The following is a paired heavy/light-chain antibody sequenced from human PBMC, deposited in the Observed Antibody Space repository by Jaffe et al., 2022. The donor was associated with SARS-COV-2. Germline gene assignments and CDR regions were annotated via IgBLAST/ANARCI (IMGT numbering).Light chain of an antibody. CDR3: LQHYTYPWT. J-gene: IGKJ1*01. V-gene: IGKV1-17*01. CDR2: SAS. Sequence: DIQMTQSPSSLSASVGDRVTITCRASQDIRNGFGWYQQKPGKAPKRLIYSASSFQSGVPSRFSGSGSGTEFTLTISSLQPEDFATYYCLQHYTYPWTFGQGTKVEIK. CDR1: QDIRNG.
Heavy chain of an antibody. D-gene: IGHD2-2*01. Sequence: EVQLVESGGGLVQPGGSLRLSCAASGFTFSNYDMHWVRQGTGKGLEWVSGIGTTGDTHYPDSVKGRFTISREDGKNSLYLQMNSLSAGDTAVYYCARVPFSCNSVTCDRYGMDVWGQGTTVTVSS. CDR1: GFTFSNYD. CDR3: ARVPFSCNSVTCDRYGMDV. J-gene: IGHJ6*02. V-gene: IGHV3-13*01. CDR2: IGTTGDT.